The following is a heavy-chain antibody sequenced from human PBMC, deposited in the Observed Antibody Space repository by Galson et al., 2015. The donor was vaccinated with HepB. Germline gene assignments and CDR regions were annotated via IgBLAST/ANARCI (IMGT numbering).Heavy chain of an antibody. CDR2: IYPGDSDT. D-gene: IGHD7-27*01. CDR1: GYSFSSYW. CDR3: VRSLLGIHWYLDI. Sequence: QSGAEVKKPGESLKVSCKGSGYSFSSYWIGWVRQMPGKGLEWMGIIYPGDSDTRYSPSFQGQVTISADTSINTAYLQWSSLKASDTAMYYCVRSLLGIHWYLDIWGRGTLVTVSS. J-gene: IGHJ2*01. V-gene: IGHV5-51*03.